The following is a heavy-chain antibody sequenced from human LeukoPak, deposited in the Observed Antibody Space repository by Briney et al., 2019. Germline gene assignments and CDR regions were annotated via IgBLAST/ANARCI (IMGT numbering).Heavy chain of an antibody. J-gene: IGHJ6*04. CDR3: ARDGDGRDSPVPTTYYGMDV. V-gene: IGHV1-69*01. CDR1: GGTFSSYA. D-gene: IGHD1-1*01. Sequence: SVNFSCKASGGTFSSYAISWVRQAPRQGLGWRGWIIPMFGTANYAQWFQGRVTTTADETTTAAYMELSSLRSEDTAVYYCARDGDGRDSPVPTTYYGMDVWGKGTTVTVSS. CDR2: IIPMFGTA.